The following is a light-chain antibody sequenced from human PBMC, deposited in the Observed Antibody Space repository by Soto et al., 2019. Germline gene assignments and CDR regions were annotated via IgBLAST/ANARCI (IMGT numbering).Light chain of an antibody. CDR1: QNINNY. J-gene: IGKJ5*01. CDR3: QQYENLPT. V-gene: IGKV1-33*01. Sequence: DIQRTQSPSSLSPSVGDRVTITCQASQNINNYLNWYQQKPGRAPKLLIYDASNLEAGVPSRFRGSGSGTDFTFTISRLQPEDIATYYCQQYENLPTFGQGTRLEIK. CDR2: DAS.